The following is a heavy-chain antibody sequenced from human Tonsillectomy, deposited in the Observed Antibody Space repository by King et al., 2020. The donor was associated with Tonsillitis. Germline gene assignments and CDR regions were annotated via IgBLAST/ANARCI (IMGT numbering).Heavy chain of an antibody. CDR3: ARGGGTATLYYCCGMDV. D-gene: IGHD2-21*02. Sequence: QLVQSGAEVKRPGASVKVSCKASGYNFTSNYVHWVRQAPGQGLEWMGIINPGGGSTSYAQKFQGRVTMTRDTSTSTVFMELSGLRSEDTAVYYCARGGGTATLYYCCGMDVWGQGTTVTVSS. J-gene: IGHJ6*02. CDR2: INPGGGST. V-gene: IGHV1-46*01. CDR1: GYNFTSNY.